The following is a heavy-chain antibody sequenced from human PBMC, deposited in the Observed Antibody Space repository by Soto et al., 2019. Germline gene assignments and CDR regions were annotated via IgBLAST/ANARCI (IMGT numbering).Heavy chain of an antibody. V-gene: IGHV3-21*01. CDR2: ISSSSSYI. J-gene: IGHJ4*02. CDR3: ARVPIIAAAGLVLDY. D-gene: IGHD6-13*01. CDR1: GFTFSSYS. Sequence: GSLRLSCAASGFTFSSYSMNWVRQAPGKGLEWVSSISSSSSYIYYADSVKGRFTISRDNAKNSLYLQMNSLRAEDTAVYYCARVPIIAAAGLVLDYWGQGTLVTVSS.